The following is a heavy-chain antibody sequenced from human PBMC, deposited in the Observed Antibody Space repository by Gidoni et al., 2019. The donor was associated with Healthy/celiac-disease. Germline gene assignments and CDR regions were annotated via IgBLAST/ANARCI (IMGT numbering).Heavy chain of an antibody. CDR3: ARGEGFLEWFDAFDI. CDR2: IYYRGST. Sequence: QVQLQESGPGLVKPSQTLSLTCTVSGGSISSGDYYWSWIRPPPGKGLEWIGYIYYRGSTSYNPSLKSRVTISVDTSKNQFSLKLSSVTAADTAVYYCARGEGFLEWFDAFDIWGQGTMVTVSS. D-gene: IGHD3-3*01. CDR1: GGSISSGDYY. J-gene: IGHJ3*02. V-gene: IGHV4-30-4*01.